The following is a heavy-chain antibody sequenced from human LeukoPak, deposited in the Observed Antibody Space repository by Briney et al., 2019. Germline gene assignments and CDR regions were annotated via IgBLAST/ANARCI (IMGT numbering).Heavy chain of an antibody. D-gene: IGHD2-2*02. J-gene: IGHJ4*02. Sequence: GASVKVSCKASGYTFTSYDINWVRQATGQGLEWMGWMNPNSGNTGYAQEFQGRVTITRNTSISTAYMELSSLRSEDTAVYYCARDYCSSTSCYKRTFNYWGQGTLVTVSS. V-gene: IGHV1-8*03. CDR2: MNPNSGNT. CDR3: ARDYCSSTSCYKRTFNY. CDR1: GYTFTSYD.